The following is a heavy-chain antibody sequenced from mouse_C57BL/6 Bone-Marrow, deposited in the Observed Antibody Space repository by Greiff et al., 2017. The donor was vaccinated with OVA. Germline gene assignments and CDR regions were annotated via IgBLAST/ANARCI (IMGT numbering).Heavy chain of an antibody. CDR2: IDPSDSYT. Sequence: QVQLQQPGAELVKPGASVKLSCKASGYTFTSYWMQWVKQRPGQGLEWIGEIDPSDSYTNYNQKFKGKATLTVDTSSSTAYMQLSSLTSEDSAVDYCARRGDYYGSMWYFDVWGTGTTVTVSS. V-gene: IGHV1-50*01. D-gene: IGHD1-1*01. CDR3: ARRGDYYGSMWYFDV. CDR1: GYTFTSYW. J-gene: IGHJ1*03.